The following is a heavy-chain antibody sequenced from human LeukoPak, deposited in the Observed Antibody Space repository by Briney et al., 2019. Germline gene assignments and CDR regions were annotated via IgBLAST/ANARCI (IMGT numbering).Heavy chain of an antibody. V-gene: IGHV4-59*01. J-gene: IGHJ6*02. D-gene: IGHD1-26*01. CDR1: GGSISSYY. CDR3: ARGVGAPSFYYYYGMDV. CDR2: IHYSGTT. Sequence: PSETLSLTCTVSGGSISSYYWTWIRQPPEKGLEWIGFIHYSGTTNYKPSLRSRVTMSVDTSKNQFSLNLSSVTATDTAAYYCARGVGAPSFYYYYGMDVWGQGTTVTVSS.